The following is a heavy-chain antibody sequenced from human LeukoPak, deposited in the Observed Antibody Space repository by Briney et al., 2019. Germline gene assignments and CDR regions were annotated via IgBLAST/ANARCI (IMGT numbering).Heavy chain of an antibody. Sequence: SETLSLTCTVSGGSISSSSYYWGWIRQPPGKGLEWIGSIYYSGSTYYNPSLKSRVTISVDTSKNQFSLKLSSVTAADTAVYYCARAKSSGWNRFDYWGQGTLVTASS. D-gene: IGHD6-19*01. CDR2: IYYSGST. J-gene: IGHJ4*02. CDR1: GGSISSSSYY. CDR3: ARAKSSGWNRFDY. V-gene: IGHV4-39*01.